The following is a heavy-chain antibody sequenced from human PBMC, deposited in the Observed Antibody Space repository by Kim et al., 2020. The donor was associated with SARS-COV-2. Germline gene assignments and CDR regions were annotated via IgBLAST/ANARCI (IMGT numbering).Heavy chain of an antibody. CDR1: GGSISSYY. CDR3: ARGGSSWYSLRNPDNWFDP. J-gene: IGHJ5*02. Sequence: SETLSLTCTVSGGSISSYYWSWIRQPPGKGLEWIGYIYYSGSTNYNPSLKSRVTISVDTSKNQFSLKLSSVTAADTAVYYCARGGSSWYSLRNPDNWFDPWGQGTLVTVSS. CDR2: IYYSGST. V-gene: IGHV4-59*13. D-gene: IGHD6-13*01.